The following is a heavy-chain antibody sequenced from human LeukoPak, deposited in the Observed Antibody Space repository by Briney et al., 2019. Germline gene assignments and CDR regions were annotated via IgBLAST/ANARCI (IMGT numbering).Heavy chain of an antibody. CDR2: IYYSGST. CDR3: ARDPSRYGSGSYGFDY. D-gene: IGHD3-10*01. V-gene: IGHV4-59*01. J-gene: IGHJ4*02. CDR1: GGSISSYY. Sequence: PSETLSLTCTVSGGSISSYYWSWIRQPPGKGLEWIGYIYYSGSTNYNPSLKSRVTISVDTSKNQFSLKLSSVTAADTAVYYCARDPSRYGSGSYGFDYWGQGTLVTVSS.